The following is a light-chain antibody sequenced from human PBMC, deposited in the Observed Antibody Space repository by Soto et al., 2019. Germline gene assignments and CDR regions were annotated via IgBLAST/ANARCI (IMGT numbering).Light chain of an antibody. V-gene: IGLV2-14*01. Sequence: QSALTQPASVSGFPGQSITISCTATSSDVGVYNYVSWYQQHPGQAPKLMIYEVSNRPSGVSNRFSGSKSGNTASLTISGLQAEDEADYYCCSFTTSSTYVFGTGTKLTVL. CDR3: CSFTTSSTYV. CDR2: EVS. J-gene: IGLJ1*01. CDR1: SSDVGVYNY.